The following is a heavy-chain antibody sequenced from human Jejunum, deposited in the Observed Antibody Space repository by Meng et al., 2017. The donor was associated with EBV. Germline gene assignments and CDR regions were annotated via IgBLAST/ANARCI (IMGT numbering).Heavy chain of an antibody. Sequence: QGARPVLVMPSETLPPPCLVSGVSSSSRIYIGGWIRQPPGKGLEWIATVYHGGTTYYSPSLKRQVTISVDTSRNQFSLKLSSVTAADTAVYYCARQFDSRRNHWFDPWGQGTLVTVSS. V-gene: IGHV4-39*01. CDR1: GVSSSSRIYI. CDR2: VYHGGTT. CDR3: ARQFDSRRNHWFDP. J-gene: IGHJ5*02. D-gene: IGHD3-10*01.